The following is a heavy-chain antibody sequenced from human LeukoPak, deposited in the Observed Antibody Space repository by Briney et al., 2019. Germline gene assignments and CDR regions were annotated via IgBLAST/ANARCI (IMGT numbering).Heavy chain of an antibody. J-gene: IGHJ4*02. Sequence: SETLSLTRAVYGGSFSGYYWSWIRQPPGKGLEWIGEINHSGSTNYNPSLKSRVTISVDTSKNQFSLKLSSVTAADTAVYYCARIYGSGSYYLDYWGQGTLVTVSS. V-gene: IGHV4-34*01. CDR2: INHSGST. CDR1: GGSFSGYY. D-gene: IGHD3-10*01. CDR3: ARIYGSGSYYLDY.